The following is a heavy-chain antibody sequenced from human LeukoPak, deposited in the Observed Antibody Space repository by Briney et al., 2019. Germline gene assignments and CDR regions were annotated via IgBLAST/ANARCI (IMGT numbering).Heavy chain of an antibody. CDR1: GGSISSGGYY. Sequence: SETLSLTCTVSGGSISSGGYYWSWIRQHPGKGLEWIGYIYYSGSTNYNPSLKSRVTTSVDTSKNQFSLKLSSVTAADTAVYYCARGYYDFWSGYYPHWGQGTLVTVSS. D-gene: IGHD3-3*01. V-gene: IGHV4-61*08. CDR3: ARGYYDFWSGYYPH. J-gene: IGHJ4*02. CDR2: IYYSGST.